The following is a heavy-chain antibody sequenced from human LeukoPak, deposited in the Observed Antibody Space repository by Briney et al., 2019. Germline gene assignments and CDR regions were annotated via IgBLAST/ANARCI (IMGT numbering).Heavy chain of an antibody. CDR1: GFTFSNAW. V-gene: IGHV3-74*01. CDR3: ARFAYDSGSLS. J-gene: IGHJ5*02. Sequence: GGSLRLSCAAPGFTFSNAWMSWVRQAPGKGLVWVSRIGSDGTTTTYADSVKGRFTISRDNARNTLYLQMNSLRAEDTAVYYCARFAYDSGSLSWGQGALVTVSS. CDR2: IGSDGTTT. D-gene: IGHD3-10*01.